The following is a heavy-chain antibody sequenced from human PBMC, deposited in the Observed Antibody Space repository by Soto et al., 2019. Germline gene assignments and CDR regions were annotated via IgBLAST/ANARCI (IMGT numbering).Heavy chain of an antibody. D-gene: IGHD4-17*01. CDR3: ARESLYGADFDY. V-gene: IGHV4-30-4*01. Sequence: SETLSLTCSVSGDSIGTGDYCFIGIGQSPGTGLEWLGRITYSGTTYYNPSLKSRLTVSLDTSNNQFFLKLSSVTPADTAVYYCARESLYGADFDYWGQGILVTVSS. J-gene: IGHJ4*02. CDR2: ITYSGTT. CDR1: GDSIGTGDYC.